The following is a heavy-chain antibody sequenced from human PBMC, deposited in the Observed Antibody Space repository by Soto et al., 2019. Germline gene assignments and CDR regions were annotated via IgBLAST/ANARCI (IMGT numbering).Heavy chain of an antibody. J-gene: IGHJ4*02. CDR1: GGSISSGDYY. D-gene: IGHD2-8*02. CDR2: IYYSGST. CDR3: ARDKITGIFDY. V-gene: IGHV4-30-4*01. Sequence: SETLSLTCTVSGGSISSGDYYWSWIRQPPGKGLEWIGYIYYSGSTYYNPSLKSRVTISVDTSKNQFSLKLTSVTAADTAVYYCARDKITGIFDYWGQGTLVTVSS.